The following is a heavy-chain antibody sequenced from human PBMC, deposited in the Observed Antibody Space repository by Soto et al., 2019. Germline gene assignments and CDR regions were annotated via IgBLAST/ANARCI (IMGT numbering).Heavy chain of an antibody. D-gene: IGHD4-17*01. CDR1: GGSVSRGGYY. Sequence: QVQLQESGPGLVKPSQTLSLTCTVSGGSVSRGGYYWSWIRQHPGKGLEWIGYIYYSGSTYYNPSLKRRVTISVDTSKNQFSLKLSSVTAADTAVYYCARVYTTVEPDAFDIWGQGTMVTVSS. J-gene: IGHJ3*02. CDR3: ARVYTTVEPDAFDI. CDR2: IYYSGST. V-gene: IGHV4-31*03.